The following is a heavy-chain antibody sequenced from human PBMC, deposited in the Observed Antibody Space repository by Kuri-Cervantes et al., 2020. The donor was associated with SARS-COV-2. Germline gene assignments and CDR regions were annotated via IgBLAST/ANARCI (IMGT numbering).Heavy chain of an antibody. J-gene: IGHJ3*02. CDR1: GFTFSSYG. D-gene: IGHD3-3*01. CDR3: TTESRFLEWLLSFHAFDI. V-gene: IGHV3-33*01. CDR2: IWYDGSNK. Sequence: GESLKISCAASGFTFSSYGMHWVRQAPGKGLEWVAVIWYDGSNKYYADSVKGRFTISRDNSKNTLYLQMHSLKTEDTAVCYCTTESRFLEWLLSFHAFDIWGQGTMVTVSS.